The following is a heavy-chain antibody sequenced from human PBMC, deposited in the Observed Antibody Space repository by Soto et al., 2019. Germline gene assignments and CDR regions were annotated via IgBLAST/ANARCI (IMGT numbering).Heavy chain of an antibody. D-gene: IGHD6-25*01. J-gene: IGHJ6*02. CDR2: IYYAGNT. CDR1: GGSITVYY. V-gene: IGHV4-59*01. Sequence: PSETLSLTCTVSGGSITVYYWSWIRQPPGRGLEWIGYIYYAGNTLYTHSLKSRVTISVDTSKNQFSLKLSSVTAADTAVYYCARHDAVPKRSNGMGVWGQGTTVTVSS. CDR3: ARHDAVPKRSNGMGV.